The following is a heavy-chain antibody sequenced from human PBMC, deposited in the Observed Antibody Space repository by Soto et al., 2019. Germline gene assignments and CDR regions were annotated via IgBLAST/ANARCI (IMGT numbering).Heavy chain of an antibody. CDR2: SIPSGGST. Sequence: ASGQVSCQASGYTFLSYYIHLMRQAPGQGLEWMGISIPSGGSTSNAQKFQGRVTMTRDNSKNTLYLQMNGLRAEDTAMYYCAKEMSYGRPYDYWGQGTLVTVSS. V-gene: IGHV1-46*01. D-gene: IGHD1-26*01. J-gene: IGHJ4*02. CDR1: GYTFLSYY. CDR3: AKEMSYGRPYDY.